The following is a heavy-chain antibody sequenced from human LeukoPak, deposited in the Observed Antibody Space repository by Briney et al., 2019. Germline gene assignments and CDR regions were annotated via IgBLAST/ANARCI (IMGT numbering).Heavy chain of an antibody. D-gene: IGHD3-3*01. CDR3: AKDAYYDFWSGYSSRDYYYYYGMDV. CDR1: GFTFSNYA. J-gene: IGHJ6*02. V-gene: IGHV3-23*01. CDR2: VANNGGTT. Sequence: GGSLRLSCAASGFTFSNYAMTWVRQAPGKGLEWVSSVANNGGTTYYADSVKGRFTISRDNSKNTLYLQMNSLRAEDTAVYYCAKDAYYDFWSGYSSRDYYYYYGMDVWGQGTTVTVSS.